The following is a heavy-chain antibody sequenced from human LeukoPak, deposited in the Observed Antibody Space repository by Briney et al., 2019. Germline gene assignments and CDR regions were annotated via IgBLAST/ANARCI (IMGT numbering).Heavy chain of an antibody. CDR1: GYTFTSYD. Sequence: ASVKVSCKASGYTFTSYDINWVRQATGQGLEWMGWMNPNSGNTGYAQKFQGRVTMTRNTSISTAYMELSSLRSEDTAVCYCATAGSSSVIYWRYYYYMDVWGKGTTVTVSS. J-gene: IGHJ6*03. D-gene: IGHD2-2*01. CDR2: MNPNSGNT. V-gene: IGHV1-8*01. CDR3: ATAGSSSVIYWRYYYYMDV.